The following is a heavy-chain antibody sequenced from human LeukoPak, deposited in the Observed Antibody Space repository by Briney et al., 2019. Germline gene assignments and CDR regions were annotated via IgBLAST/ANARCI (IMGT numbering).Heavy chain of an antibody. CDR2: ISGSGGST. CDR3: AKREYGDYNNWFDP. CDR1: GFTFSSYA. D-gene: IGHD4-17*01. V-gene: IGHV3-23*01. J-gene: IGHJ5*02. Sequence: PGGSLRLSCAASGFTFSSYAMSWVRQAPGKGLEWVSAISGSGGSTYYADSVKGRFTISRDNSKNTLYLQMNSLGAEDTAVYYCAKREYGDYNNWFDPWGQGTLVTVSS.